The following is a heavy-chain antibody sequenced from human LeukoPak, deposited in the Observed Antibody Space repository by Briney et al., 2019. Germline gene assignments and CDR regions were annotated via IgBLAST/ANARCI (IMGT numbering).Heavy chain of an antibody. CDR1: GFTFSGYW. CDR3: ALNPDYYGSGSFDY. Sequence: GGSLRLSCATSGFTFSGYWMSWVCQAPGKGLEWVADIKEDGSEKYYVDSVKGRFTISRDNVKNSLYLQMNSLRAEDTAVYYCALNPDYYGSGSFDYWGQGTLVTVSS. CDR2: IKEDGSEK. J-gene: IGHJ4*02. D-gene: IGHD3-10*01. V-gene: IGHV3-7*01.